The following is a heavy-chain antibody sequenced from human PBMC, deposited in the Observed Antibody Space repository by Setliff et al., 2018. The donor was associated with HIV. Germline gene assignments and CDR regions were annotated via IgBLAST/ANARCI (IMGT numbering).Heavy chain of an antibody. D-gene: IGHD3-10*01. V-gene: IGHV3-23*01. CDR2: ISGSGGST. Sequence: GGSLRLSCAASGFTFSSYAMTWVRQAPGKGLEWVSVISGSGGSTYYADSVKGRVTLSRDNSKNTLYLQMNSLRPEDTAVYYCARVRLYNNALDYWGQGTLVTVSS. J-gene: IGHJ4*02. CDR1: GFTFSSYA. CDR3: ARVRLYNNALDY.